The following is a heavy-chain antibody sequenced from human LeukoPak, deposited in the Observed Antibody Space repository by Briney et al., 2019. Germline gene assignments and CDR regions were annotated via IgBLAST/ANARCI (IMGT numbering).Heavy chain of an antibody. V-gene: IGHV1-8*03. CDR2: MNPNSGNT. Sequence: ASVTVSFKSSGYTFTSYGINWVRQATGQGLELMGWMNPNSGNTGYTQKLQGRVPITRNTTKSTAYMELSSLRSEDTAVYYCARLYSSSWYAPYYYYYMDVWGKGTTVTVSS. J-gene: IGHJ6*03. D-gene: IGHD6-13*01. CDR3: ARLYSSSWYAPYYYYYMDV. CDR1: GYTFTSYG.